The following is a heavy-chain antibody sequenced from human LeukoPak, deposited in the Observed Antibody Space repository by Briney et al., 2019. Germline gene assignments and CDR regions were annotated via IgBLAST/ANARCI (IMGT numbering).Heavy chain of an antibody. CDR1: GFTFSSYA. CDR2: ISYDGSNK. J-gene: IGHJ4*02. V-gene: IGHV3-30-3*01. D-gene: IGHD3-22*01. CDR3: AREPYDSSGYPLDY. Sequence: GRSLRLSCAASGFTFSSYAMHWVRQAPGKGLEWVAVISYDGSNKYYADSVKGRFTISRDNSKNTLYLQMNSLRAEDTAVYYCAREPYDSSGYPLDYWGQGTPVTVSS.